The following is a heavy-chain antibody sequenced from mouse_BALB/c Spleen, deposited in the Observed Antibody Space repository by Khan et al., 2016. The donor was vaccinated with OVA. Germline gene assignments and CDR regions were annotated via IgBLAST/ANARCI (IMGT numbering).Heavy chain of an antibody. D-gene: IGHD2-14*01. J-gene: IGHJ3*01. Sequence: VQLKQSGPSLVKPSQTLSLTCSVTGDSITSGYWSWIRKFPGNKLEYMGYMIYSGNTYYIPSLKSRISITRHPSKTQYYLLLNSVTTEDTATYYCARTTYRYAFAYWGQGTLVTVSA. CDR2: MIYSGNT. CDR1: GDSITSGY. CDR3: ARTTYRYAFAY. V-gene: IGHV3-8*02.